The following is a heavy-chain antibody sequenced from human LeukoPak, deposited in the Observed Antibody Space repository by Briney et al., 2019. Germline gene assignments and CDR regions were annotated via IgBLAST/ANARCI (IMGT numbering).Heavy chain of an antibody. Sequence: SETLSLTCTVSDGSISSYYWSWIRQPPGKGLEWIGYIYYSGSTNYNPSLKSRVTISVDTSKNQFSLKLSSVTAADTAVYYCASAITGTNDAFDIWGQGTMVTVSS. CDR2: IYYSGST. D-gene: IGHD1-20*01. CDR1: DGSISSYY. J-gene: IGHJ3*02. CDR3: ASAITGTNDAFDI. V-gene: IGHV4-59*01.